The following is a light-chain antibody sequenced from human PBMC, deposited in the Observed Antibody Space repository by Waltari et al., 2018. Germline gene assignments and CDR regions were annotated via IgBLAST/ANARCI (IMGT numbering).Light chain of an antibody. CDR1: QSLLYKDGSTY. Sequence: DIVMTQTPLSLPVTPGEPASISCRSSQSLLYKDGSTYLQWYLQKPGQSPRLLIYKVSNRKSGVPDRFSGSGSGTDFTLKISKVEPEDGGVYYCMQTTKDPFSFGQGTKVEI. J-gene: IGKJ2*03. V-gene: IGKV2-40*01. CDR2: KVS. CDR3: MQTTKDPFS.